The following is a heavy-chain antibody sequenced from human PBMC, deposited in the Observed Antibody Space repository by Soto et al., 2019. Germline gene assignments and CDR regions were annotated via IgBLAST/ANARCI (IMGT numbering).Heavy chain of an antibody. CDR3: ARHVATYYYYGMDV. D-gene: IGHD2-15*01. V-gene: IGHV5-10-1*01. CDR1: GYSFTSYW. CDR2: IDPSDSYT. J-gene: IGHJ6*02. Sequence: LWESLKISCKGSGYSFTSYWISWVRQMPGKGLEWMGRIDPSDSYTNYSPSLQGHVTISADKSISTAYLQWSSLKASDTAMYYCARHVATYYYYGMDVWGQGTTVTVSS.